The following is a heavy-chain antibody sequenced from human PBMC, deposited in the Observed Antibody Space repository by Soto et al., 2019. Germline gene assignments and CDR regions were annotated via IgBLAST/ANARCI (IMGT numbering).Heavy chain of an antibody. J-gene: IGHJ4*02. D-gene: IGHD3-16*01. Sequence: EVQLVESGGGLVQPGGSLRLSCAASGFTVSSNYMSWVRQAPGKGLEWVSVIYSGGSTYYADSVKGRFTISRDNSKNTLYLQMHGLGAGGTAGFYCARWGGGFDYWGQGTLVTVSS. V-gene: IGHV3-66*01. CDR1: GFTVSSNY. CDR3: ARWGGGFDY. CDR2: IYSGGST.